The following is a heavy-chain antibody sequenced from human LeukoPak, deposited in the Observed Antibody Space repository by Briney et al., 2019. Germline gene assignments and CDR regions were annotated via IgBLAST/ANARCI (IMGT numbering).Heavy chain of an antibody. D-gene: IGHD3-9*01. CDR1: GFTFSSYD. CDR2: IGTAGDT. CDR3: ARGHMLTGYYNFAWFDP. V-gene: IGHV3-13*01. J-gene: IGHJ5*02. Sequence: GGSLRLSCAASGFTFSSYDMHWVRQTTGKGLEWVSAIGTAGDTYYSHSVKGRFTISRENAKNSLYLHMNSLSAGDTAVYFCARGHMLTGYYNFAWFDPWGQGTLVTVSS.